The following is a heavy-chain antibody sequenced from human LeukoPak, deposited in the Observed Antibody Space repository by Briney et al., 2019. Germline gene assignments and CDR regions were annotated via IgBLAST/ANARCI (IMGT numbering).Heavy chain of an antibody. J-gene: IGHJ4*02. V-gene: IGHV4-4*07. D-gene: IGHD1-26*01. Sequence: SETLSLTCTVSGSSISSYYWSWIRQPAGKGLEWIGHIYTSGSTQDNPSLKSRVTMSVDTSKNQVSLKVSSVTAADTAVYYCARQDSKVGAYTGPYYFDYWGQGTLVTVSS. CDR1: GSSISSYY. CDR3: ARQDSKVGAYTGPYYFDY. CDR2: IYTSGST.